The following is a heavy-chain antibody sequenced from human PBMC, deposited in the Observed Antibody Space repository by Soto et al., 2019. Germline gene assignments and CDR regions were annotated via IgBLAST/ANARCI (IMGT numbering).Heavy chain of an antibody. J-gene: IGHJ3*02. CDR2: ISSSSSYI. V-gene: IGHV3-21*01. Sequence: EVQLVESGGGLVKPGGSLRLSCAASGFTFSSYSMNWVRQAPGKGLEWVSSISSSSSYIYYADSVKGRFTISRDNAKNYLNLKMNSLRAEDRAVYYWAGEGNFWSGYQGGDAFDIWAKGQWSPSLQ. CDR3: AGEGNFWSGYQGGDAFDI. CDR1: GFTFSSYS. D-gene: IGHD3-3*01.